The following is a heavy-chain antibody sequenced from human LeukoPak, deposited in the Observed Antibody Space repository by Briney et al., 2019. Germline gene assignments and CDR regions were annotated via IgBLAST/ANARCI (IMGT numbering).Heavy chain of an antibody. J-gene: IGHJ4*02. CDR1: GVSLSSHG. D-gene: IGHD1-1*01. CDR3: ARDRGNDFLDY. V-gene: IGHV3-33*01. CDR2: IWSDGSSE. Sequence: GGFLRLSCVVSGVSLSSHGIHWVRQAPGKGLEWVAFIWSDGSSEYYADSVKGRFTVSRDNSKNTVYLQINGLRVEDTAVYHCARDRGNDFLDYWGQGTLVTVSS.